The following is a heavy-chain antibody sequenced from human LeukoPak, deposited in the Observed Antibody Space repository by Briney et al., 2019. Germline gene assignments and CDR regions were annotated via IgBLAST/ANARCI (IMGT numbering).Heavy chain of an antibody. CDR1: GGSISSYY. D-gene: IGHD6-13*01. V-gene: IGHV4-59*08. J-gene: IGHJ6*02. CDR3: ARQQLVPPYYYYGMDV. Sequence: SETLSLTCTVSGGSISSYYWGWIRQPPGKGLEWIGYIYYSGSTNNNPSLKSRVTISVDTSKNQFSLKLSSVTAADTAVYYCARQQLVPPYYYYGMDVWGQGTTVTVSS. CDR2: IYYSGST.